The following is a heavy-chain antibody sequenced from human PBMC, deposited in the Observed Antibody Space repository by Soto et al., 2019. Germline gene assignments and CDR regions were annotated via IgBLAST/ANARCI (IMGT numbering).Heavy chain of an antibody. V-gene: IGHV1-18*01. CDR1: GYTFTRYG. CDR2: ISPYNGNT. J-gene: IGHJ4*02. Sequence: QVQLVQPGVEVKKSGASVKVTCKASGYTFTRYGISWVRQAPGQGLEWLGWISPYNGNTNYAQKVQGRVTMTTDTXXSTAYMELRSLRSDDTAVYYCARDGYDFWSGYYVYWGQGTLVTVDS. D-gene: IGHD3-3*01. CDR3: ARDGYDFWSGYYVY.